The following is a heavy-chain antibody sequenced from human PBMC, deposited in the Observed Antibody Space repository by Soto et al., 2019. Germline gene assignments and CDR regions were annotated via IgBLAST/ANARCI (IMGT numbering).Heavy chain of an antibody. Sequence: SVKVSCKASGGTFSSYTISWVRQAPGQGLEWMGRIIPILGIANYAQKFQGRVTITADKSTSTAYMELSSLRSEDTAVYYCARDCIAAACWFDPWGQGTLVTVSS. V-gene: IGHV1-69*04. J-gene: IGHJ5*02. D-gene: IGHD6-13*01. CDR1: GGTFSSYT. CDR3: ARDCIAAACWFDP. CDR2: IIPILGIA.